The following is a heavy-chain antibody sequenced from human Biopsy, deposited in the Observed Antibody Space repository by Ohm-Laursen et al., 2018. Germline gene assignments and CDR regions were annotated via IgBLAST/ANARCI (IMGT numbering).Heavy chain of an antibody. CDR3: ARTRAHNFGALEF. D-gene: IGHD1-1*01. V-gene: IGHV2-70*04. Sequence: TQTLTLTRSFPGFSLSSTGMRISWVRQPPGKALECLVRIDWDDDKFYSPSLETRLSLSKDTTTNQVVLTLADVDPEDTATYYCARTRAHNFGALEFWGQGNLVTVSS. CDR1: GFSLSSTGMR. J-gene: IGHJ4*01. CDR2: IDWDDDK.